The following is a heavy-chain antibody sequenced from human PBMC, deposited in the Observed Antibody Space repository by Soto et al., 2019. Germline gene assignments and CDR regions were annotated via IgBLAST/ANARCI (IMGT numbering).Heavy chain of an antibody. D-gene: IGHD6-6*01. V-gene: IGHV3-21*01. CDR2: ISSSSSYI. Sequence: GGSLRLSCAASGFTFSSYSMNWVRQAPGKGLEWVSSISSSSSYIYYADSVKGRFTISRDNAKNSLYLQMNSLRAEDTAVYYCAREKQLVVVWSYYYYGMDVWGQGTTVTVSS. J-gene: IGHJ6*02. CDR3: AREKQLVVVWSYYYYGMDV. CDR1: GFTFSSYS.